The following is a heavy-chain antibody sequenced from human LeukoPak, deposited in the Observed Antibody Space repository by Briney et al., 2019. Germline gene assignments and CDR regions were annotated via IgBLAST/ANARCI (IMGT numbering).Heavy chain of an antibody. CDR1: GFTFSSYA. Sequence: GGSLRLSCAASGFTFSSYAMHWVRQAPGKGLEWVAFIRYDGSDKSYADSVKGRFTISRDNAKNTLYLQMNSLRAEDTAVYYCARGWEGYFDYWGQGTLVTVSS. CDR2: IRYDGSDK. V-gene: IGHV3-30*04. D-gene: IGHD1-26*01. CDR3: ARGWEGYFDY. J-gene: IGHJ4*02.